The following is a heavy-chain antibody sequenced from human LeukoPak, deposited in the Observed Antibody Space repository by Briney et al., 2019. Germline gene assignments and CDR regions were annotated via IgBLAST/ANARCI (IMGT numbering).Heavy chain of an antibody. CDR2: INPRCGST. CDR1: GYTFTSYY. J-gene: IGHJ6*02. CDR3: SSHPDYYYYYGMDV. V-gene: IGHV1-46*01. Sequence: ASVKVSCAASGYTFTSYYMHWVQQDPGQGLEWMGIINPRCGSTSYAQKFQGRVTMTRDTSTSPAYMEVSSLRAEDTALYLCSSHPDYYYYYGMDVWGQGTTVTVSS.